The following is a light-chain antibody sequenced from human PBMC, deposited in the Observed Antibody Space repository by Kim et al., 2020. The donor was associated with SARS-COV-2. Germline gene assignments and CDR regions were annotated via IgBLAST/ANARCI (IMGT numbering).Light chain of an antibody. CDR2: GKN. V-gene: IGLV3-19*01. CDR1: RLRSYY. Sequence: SSELTQDSAVSVALGQTVRITCQGDRLRSYYASWYQQKPGQAPVLVIYGKNNRPSGIPDRFSGSSSGNTASLTITGAQAEDEADYYCNSRDSSGNHWVFGGGTQLTVL. CDR3: NSRDSSGNHWV. J-gene: IGLJ3*02.